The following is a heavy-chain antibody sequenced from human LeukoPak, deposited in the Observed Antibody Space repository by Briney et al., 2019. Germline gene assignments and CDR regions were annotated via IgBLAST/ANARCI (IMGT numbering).Heavy chain of an antibody. CDR1: GGSISSGDYH. D-gene: IGHD3-22*01. CDR3: AREMIVVNVPYNWFDP. J-gene: IGHJ5*02. Sequence: PSETLSLTCTVSGGSISSGDYHWSWLRQPPGKGLEWIVYIYYSGSTYYNPSLKSRVTISVDTSKNQFSLKLSSVTAADTAVYYCAREMIVVNVPYNWFDPWGQGTLATVSS. CDR2: IYYSGST. V-gene: IGHV4-30-4*01.